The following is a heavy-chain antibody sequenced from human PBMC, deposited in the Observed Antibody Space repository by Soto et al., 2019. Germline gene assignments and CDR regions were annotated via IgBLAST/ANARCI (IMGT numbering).Heavy chain of an antibody. CDR2: FIIGGST. J-gene: IGHJ4*02. CDR1: GXTFSSYS. V-gene: IGHV3-23*01. CDR3: AKRRGAGGHFAY. D-gene: IGHD2-15*01. Sequence: GSLRLSCAASGXTFSSYSMCWVRQGPGKGLELVAVFIIGGSTHYADSVRCRFTISRDNSKNTLSLQMNSLTAEDKAVYFCAKRRGAGGHFAYWGQGALATVSS.